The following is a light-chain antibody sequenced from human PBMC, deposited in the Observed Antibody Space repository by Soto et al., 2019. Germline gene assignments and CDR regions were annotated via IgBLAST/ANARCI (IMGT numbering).Light chain of an antibody. J-gene: IGKJ1*01. CDR1: QTVSRK. Sequence: IVLTQGPGTRSSSPGERATLSCRASQTVSRKLAWYQHKPGQAPRLLIYDTSNRAGGIPARFSGIVSGTDGTITISSLETEDGTVYYCHLRQSWPRTFGQVTMVDIK. CDR3: HLRQSWPRT. V-gene: IGKV3-11*01. CDR2: DTS.